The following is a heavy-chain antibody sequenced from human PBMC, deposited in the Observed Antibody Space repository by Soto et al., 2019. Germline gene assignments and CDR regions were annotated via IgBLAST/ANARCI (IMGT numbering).Heavy chain of an antibody. V-gene: IGHV4-30-4*01. D-gene: IGHD3-3*01. Sequence: SETMSLTSTVSGGYISSGYYYWSWIRKPPGKGLEWIGYIYYSGSTYYNPSLKSRVTISVDTSKNQFSLKLSSVTAADTAVYYCAREGDFWSGYSYYGMDVWGQGTTVTVSS. CDR3: AREGDFWSGYSYYGMDV. J-gene: IGHJ6*02. CDR2: IYYSGST. CDR1: GGYISSGYYY.